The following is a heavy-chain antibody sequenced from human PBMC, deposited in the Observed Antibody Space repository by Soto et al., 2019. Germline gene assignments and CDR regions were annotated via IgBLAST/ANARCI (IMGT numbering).Heavy chain of an antibody. J-gene: IGHJ4*02. CDR1: GYTFTSYY. D-gene: IGHD5-18*01. V-gene: IGHV1-46*01. Sequence: QVQLVQSGAEVKKPGASVKVSCKASGYTFTSYYMHWVRQAPGQGLEWMGIINPSGGSTSYAQKFQGRVTMPRGTSTSPVYMELSRLRSEDTAVYYCAETDGGIQLRSFDYWGQGTLVTVSS. CDR3: AETDGGIQLRSFDY. CDR2: INPSGGST.